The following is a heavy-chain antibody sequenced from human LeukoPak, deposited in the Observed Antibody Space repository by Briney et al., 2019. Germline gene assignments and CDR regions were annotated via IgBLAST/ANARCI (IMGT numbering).Heavy chain of an antibody. CDR2: IKQDGSQK. CDR1: GFTFSSYW. CDR3: ARDQSDGYGQLY. Sequence: PGGSLRLSCAASGFTFSSYWMSWVHQAPGKGLEWVAIIKQDGSQKYYVDSVKGRFTISRDNAKNSLYLQMNSLRAEDTAVYYCARDQSDGYGQLYWGQGTLVTVSS. J-gene: IGHJ4*02. D-gene: IGHD5-24*01. V-gene: IGHV3-7*01.